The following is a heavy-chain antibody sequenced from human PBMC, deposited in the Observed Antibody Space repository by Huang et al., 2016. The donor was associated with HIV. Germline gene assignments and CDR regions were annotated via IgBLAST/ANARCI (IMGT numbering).Heavy chain of an antibody. CDR1: GGSISSHY. Sequence: QVQLQESGPGLVKPSETLSLTCTVSGGSISSHYWNWIRQPPGKGLEWIGSIYYSGSTKYKLSLKSRVTISVDTSKNQFSLKLSAVTAADTAVYYCARDTQLRFDYWGQGILVTVSS. V-gene: IGHV4-59*11. CDR2: IYYSGST. J-gene: IGHJ4*02. CDR3: ARDTQLRFDY. D-gene: IGHD2-2*01.